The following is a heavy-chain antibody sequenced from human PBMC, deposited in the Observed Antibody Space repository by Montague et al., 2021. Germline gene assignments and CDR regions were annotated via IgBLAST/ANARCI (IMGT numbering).Heavy chain of an antibody. CDR1: GFTFSNYW. V-gene: IGHV3-7*01. Sequence: SLRLSCAASGFTFSNYWMSWVRQAPGKGLEWVANIKQDGSEKHYXDSVKGRFTISRDNAKNSLYLQMNSLRAEDTAVYFCARDQGQGYCGGDCYVGLDYWSQGTLVTVSS. D-gene: IGHD2-21*01. CDR2: IKQDGSEK. CDR3: ARDQGQGYCGGDCYVGLDY. J-gene: IGHJ4*02.